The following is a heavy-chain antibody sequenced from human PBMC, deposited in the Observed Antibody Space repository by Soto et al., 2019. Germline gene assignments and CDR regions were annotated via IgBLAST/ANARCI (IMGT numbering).Heavy chain of an antibody. V-gene: IGHV4-30-4*01. CDR1: GGSISGVDYY. J-gene: IGHJ4*02. CDR2: IYYTRTT. CDR3: ARGIGVIRRHDS. D-gene: IGHD1-1*01. Sequence: QVQLQESGPGLVKPSETLSLTCTVSGGSISGVDYYWTCIRQSPGKGLEWIGNIYYTRTTYYNPPLKSRVTISVDTSNSQFSLSRNSVTATGTAVYYCARGIGVIRRHDSWGQGTVVIVST.